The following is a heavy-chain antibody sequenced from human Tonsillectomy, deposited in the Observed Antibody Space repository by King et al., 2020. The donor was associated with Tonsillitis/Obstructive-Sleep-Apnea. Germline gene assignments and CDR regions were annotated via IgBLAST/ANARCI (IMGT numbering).Heavy chain of an antibody. Sequence: VQLVESGGGLIQPGGSLRLYCAASWFTVSSNYMTWVRQAPGKGLDWVSTIYGGGDTSHADSVKGRLTISRDNSKNTLYLQMNGLRVEDTAIYYCARDLPSSGGFDYWGQGTLVTVSP. D-gene: IGHD3-10*01. CDR1: WFTVSSNY. CDR3: ARDLPSSGGFDY. V-gene: IGHV3-53*01. CDR2: IYGGGDT. J-gene: IGHJ4*02.